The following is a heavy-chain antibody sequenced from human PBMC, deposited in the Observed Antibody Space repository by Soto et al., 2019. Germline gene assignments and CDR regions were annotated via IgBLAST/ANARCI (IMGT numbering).Heavy chain of an antibody. D-gene: IGHD3-22*01. CDR3: AKGRVSGVGYDAFDI. V-gene: IGHV3-23*01. Sequence: PGGSLRLSCAASGFTLSSYAMSWVRQAPGKGLEWVSGISGSGGSTYYADSVKGRFTISRDNSKNTLYLQMNSLRAEDTAVYYCAKGRVSGVGYDAFDIWGQGTMVTVSS. J-gene: IGHJ3*02. CDR1: GFTLSSYA. CDR2: ISGSGGST.